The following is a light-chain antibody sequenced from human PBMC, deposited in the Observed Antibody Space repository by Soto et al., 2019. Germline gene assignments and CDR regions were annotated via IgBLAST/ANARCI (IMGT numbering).Light chain of an antibody. Sequence: QSALTQPASVSGSPGQSITITRTGTSSDVCAYDYVSWYQQHPGEVPNLMIFDVSDRPSGVSNRFSGSKSGNTASLTISGRQAEYEADYDRSSFTSITSQGFGTGTKGTVL. J-gene: IGLJ1*01. V-gene: IGLV2-14*03. CDR2: DVS. CDR3: SSFTSITSQG. CDR1: SSDVCAYDY.